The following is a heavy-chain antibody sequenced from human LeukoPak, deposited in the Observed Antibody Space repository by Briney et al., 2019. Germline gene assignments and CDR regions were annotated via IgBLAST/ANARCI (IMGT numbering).Heavy chain of an antibody. CDR1: GYTFTGYY. CDR2: INPNSGGT. V-gene: IGHV1-2*06. D-gene: IGHD4-17*01. Sequence: ASVKVSCKASGYTFTGYYMHWVRQAPGQGLEWMGRINPNSGGTNYAQKFQGRVTMTRDTSTSTAYMELSRLRSDDTAVYYCARVAYGDYAFYYYYYYYMDVWGKGTTVTVSS. J-gene: IGHJ6*03. CDR3: ARVAYGDYAFYYYYYYYMDV.